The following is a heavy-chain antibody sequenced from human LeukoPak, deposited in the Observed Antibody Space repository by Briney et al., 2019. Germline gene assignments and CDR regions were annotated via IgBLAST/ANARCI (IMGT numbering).Heavy chain of an antibody. J-gene: IGHJ4*02. CDR1: GFTFSGFA. D-gene: IGHD4-17*01. CDR2: VSGVSSDT. CDR3: AKATPPSGYGAYPPLDF. Sequence: PGGSLRLSCAASGFTFSGFAMSWVRQAPGKGLEWVSAVSGVSSDTYYADSVKGRFTIYRDTSKNTLYLQMNNLRAEDTAVYYCAKATPPSGYGAYPPLDFWGQGTLVTVSS. V-gene: IGHV3-23*01.